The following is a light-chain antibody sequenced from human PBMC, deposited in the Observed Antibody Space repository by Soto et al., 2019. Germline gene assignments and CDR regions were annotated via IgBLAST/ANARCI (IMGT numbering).Light chain of an antibody. CDR1: QGISSW. J-gene: IGKJ4*01. CDR2: TVS. V-gene: IGKV1-12*01. Sequence: INMTQSPSPGSASVGDRVTLSCRASQGISSWLAWYQQKPGKAPKLLIYTVSSLPSGVPTRFSGSGSGTDFALTSSSLQHEDVGTYCCQHANSFPLSFGGGTKVEIK. CDR3: QHANSFPLS.